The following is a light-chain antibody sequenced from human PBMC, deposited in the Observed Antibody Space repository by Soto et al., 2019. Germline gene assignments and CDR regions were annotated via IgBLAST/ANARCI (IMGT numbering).Light chain of an antibody. CDR3: QQYYSYPYT. Sequence: DIQMTQSPSTLSASVGDRVTITCRASQTTTTWLAWYQQKPGKAPNLLIYKASTLETGVPSRFSGSGFGTEFTLTISSLQPDDFATYYCQQYYSYPYTLGQGTKLEIK. V-gene: IGKV1-5*03. CDR2: KAS. J-gene: IGKJ2*01. CDR1: QTTTTW.